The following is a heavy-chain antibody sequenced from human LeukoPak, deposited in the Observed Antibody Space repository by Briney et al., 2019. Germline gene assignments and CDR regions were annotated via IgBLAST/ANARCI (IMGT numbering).Heavy chain of an antibody. CDR2: LSASGGTT. CDR1: GFSFSTYA. J-gene: IGHJ5*02. Sequence: AGSLRLSCSASGFSFSTYAMTWVRQAPGKGLEWVSALSASGGTTYYADSVKGRFTTSRDNSKNTLYLQMNSLRAEDTAVYYCAKLPREYCSSTSCPNWFDTWGQGTLVTVSS. D-gene: IGHD2-2*01. V-gene: IGHV3-23*01. CDR3: AKLPREYCSSTSCPNWFDT.